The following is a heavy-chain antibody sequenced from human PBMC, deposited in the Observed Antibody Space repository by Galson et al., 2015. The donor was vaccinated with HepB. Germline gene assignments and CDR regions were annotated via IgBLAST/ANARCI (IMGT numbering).Heavy chain of an antibody. V-gene: IGHV4-34*01. D-gene: IGHD6-19*01. J-gene: IGHJ4*02. Sequence: SETLSLTCAVYGGSFSGYYWSWIRQPPGKGVEWIGEINHSGSTNYNPSLKSRVTISVDTSKNQFSLKLSSVTAADTAVYYCASEAVAGLLDYWGQGTLVTVSS. CDR1: GGSFSGYY. CDR3: ASEAVAGLLDY. CDR2: INHSGST.